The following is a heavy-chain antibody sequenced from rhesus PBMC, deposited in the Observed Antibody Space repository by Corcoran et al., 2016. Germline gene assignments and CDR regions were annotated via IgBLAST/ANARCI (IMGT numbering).Heavy chain of an antibody. J-gene: IGHJ6*01. CDR3: TYYSTEVIVPFNY. D-gene: IGHD3-34*01. CDR1: GFTFRSYD. CDR2: ISYTGHTI. Sequence: EVQLVESGGGLVQPGGSLRLSCAASGFTFRSYDMSWVSQAPGKGLEWVSYISYTGHTIYYADSVKGRFTISRDNAKTSLSLQMSSLRAEDTAVYYCTYYSTEVIVPFNYWGQGVVVTVSS. V-gene: IGHV3-136*01.